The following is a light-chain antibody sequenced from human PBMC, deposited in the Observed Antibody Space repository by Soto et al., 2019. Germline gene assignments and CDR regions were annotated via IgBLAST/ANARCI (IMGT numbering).Light chain of an antibody. J-gene: IGLJ1*01. CDR2: QVT. CDR3: TSYSSTDIFYI. V-gene: IGLV2-14*01. Sequence: QSVLTQPASVSGSPGQSITISCTGTSSDVGASYYVSWYQHHPGRAPKLIIFQVTNRPSGVSNRFSGSKSGNTATLTISGLQAEDEADYYCTSYSSTDIFYIFGTGTKVTVL. CDR1: SSDVGASYY.